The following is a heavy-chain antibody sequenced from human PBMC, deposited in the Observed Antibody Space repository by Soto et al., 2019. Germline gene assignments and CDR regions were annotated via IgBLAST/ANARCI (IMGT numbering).Heavy chain of an antibody. CDR3: ARGPLAGSPGWYHAFDI. CDR2: ISGSSYFI. J-gene: IGHJ3*02. V-gene: IGHV3-21*06. D-gene: IGHD6-19*01. CDR1: GFTFNNYN. Sequence: GGSLRLSCVVSGFTFNNYNLNWVRQAPGKGLEWVSSISGSSYFIYYADSVRGRFTISKDSAKNSLFLQMNSLRAEDTAVYYCARGPLAGSPGWYHAFDIWGRGTMVTVSS.